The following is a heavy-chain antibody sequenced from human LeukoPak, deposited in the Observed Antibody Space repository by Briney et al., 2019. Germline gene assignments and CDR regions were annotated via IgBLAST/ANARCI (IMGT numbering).Heavy chain of an antibody. V-gene: IGHV3-66*01. J-gene: IGHJ4*02. Sequence: PGGSLRLSCAASGFTVSSNYMSWVRQAPGKGLEWVSFIYSGGSTYYADSVKARFSISRDNSKNTLYLQMNSLRAEDTAVYYCAKNTDWGYFDYWGQGTLVTVSS. CDR3: AKNTDWGYFDY. CDR2: IYSGGST. D-gene: IGHD7-27*01. CDR1: GFTVSSNY.